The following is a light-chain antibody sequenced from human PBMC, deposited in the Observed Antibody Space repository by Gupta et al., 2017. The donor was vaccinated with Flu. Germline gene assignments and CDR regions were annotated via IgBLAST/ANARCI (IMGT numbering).Light chain of an antibody. CDR1: QSVLYSSINKNY. CDR3: QQYYSTPQT. Sequence: NCKSSQSVLYSSINKNYLAWYQQKPGQPPKLLIYWASTRESGVPDRFSGSGSGTDFTLAISSLQAEDVAVYYCQQYYSTPQTFGQGTKVEIK. J-gene: IGKJ1*01. CDR2: WAS. V-gene: IGKV4-1*01.